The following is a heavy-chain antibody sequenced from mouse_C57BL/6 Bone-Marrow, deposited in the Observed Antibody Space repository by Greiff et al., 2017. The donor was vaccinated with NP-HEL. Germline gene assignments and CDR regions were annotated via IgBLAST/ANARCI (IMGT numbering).Heavy chain of an antibody. CDR2: IDPSDSYT. CDR1: GYTFTSYW. CDR3: ARSIADFYAMDY. J-gene: IGHJ4*01. D-gene: IGHD2-13*01. V-gene: IGHV1-69*01. Sequence: QVQLQQPGAELVMPGASVKLSCKASGYTFTSYWMHWVKQRPGQGLEWIGEIDPSDSYTNYNQKFKGKSTLTVDKSSSTAYMPLSSLTSEDSAVLYCARSIADFYAMDYWGQGTAVTVSS.